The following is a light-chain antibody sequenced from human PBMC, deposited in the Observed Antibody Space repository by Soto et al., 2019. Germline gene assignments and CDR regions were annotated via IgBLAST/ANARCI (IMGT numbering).Light chain of an antibody. CDR1: KSVSESF. J-gene: IGKJ5*01. Sequence: EIVLTQFPGTLSLSPGEGATLSCRASKSVSESFLAWYQQRPGQAPSLLIYGTFNRATVVPDRFSGSGSVTDFTLTISSLEPEDFAVYFCHQYSSSHRTFGQGTRLEIK. V-gene: IGKV3-20*01. CDR2: GTF. CDR3: HQYSSSHRT.